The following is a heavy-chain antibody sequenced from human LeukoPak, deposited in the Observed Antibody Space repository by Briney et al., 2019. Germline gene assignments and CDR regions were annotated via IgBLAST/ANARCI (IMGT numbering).Heavy chain of an antibody. CDR2: ITGSGGDT. V-gene: IGHV3-23*01. Sequence: PGGSLRLSCVASGFTFSNYVMTWVRQAPGKGLEWVSTITGSGGDTFYPNSVKGRFTISRDDSKNTVHPQMNSLRLEDAAAYYCAKGKAAGLLDWFDPWGRGTLVTVSS. CDR1: GFTFSNYV. D-gene: IGHD6-13*01. J-gene: IGHJ5*02. CDR3: AKGKAAGLLDWFDP.